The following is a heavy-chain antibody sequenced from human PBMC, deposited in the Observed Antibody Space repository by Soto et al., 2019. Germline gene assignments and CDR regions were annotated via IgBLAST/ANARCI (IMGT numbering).Heavy chain of an antibody. Sequence: SETLSLTCTVSGGSISSYYWSWIRQPPGKGLEWIGYIYYSGSTNYNPSLKSRVTISVDTSKNQFSLKLSSVTAADTAVYYCARVVYSSSLIMGYYYYGMDVWGQGTTVTVTS. J-gene: IGHJ6*02. CDR3: ARVVYSSSLIMGYYYYGMDV. CDR2: IYYSGST. D-gene: IGHD6-13*01. CDR1: GGSISSYY. V-gene: IGHV4-59*01.